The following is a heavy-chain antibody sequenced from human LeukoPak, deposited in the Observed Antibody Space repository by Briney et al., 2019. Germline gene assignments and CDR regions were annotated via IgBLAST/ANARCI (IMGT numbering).Heavy chain of an antibody. CDR2: MNPNSGNT. CDR1: GYTFTSYD. Sequence: ASVKVSCKASGYTFTSYDINWVRRATGQGLEWMGWMNPNSGNTGYAQKFQGRVTMTRNTSISTAYMELSSLRSEDTAVYYCARGSLTMVRGVIPYWGQGTLVTVSS. V-gene: IGHV1-8*01. D-gene: IGHD3-10*01. CDR3: ARGSLTMVRGVIPY. J-gene: IGHJ4*02.